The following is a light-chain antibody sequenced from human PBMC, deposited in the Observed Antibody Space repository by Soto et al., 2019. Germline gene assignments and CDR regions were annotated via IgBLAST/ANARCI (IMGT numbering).Light chain of an antibody. J-gene: IGKJ1*01. CDR3: MKGTHWPPT. Sequence: DVVMTQSPLSLPVTLGQPASISCRSSQSLVYNDGNTYLTWFQQRPGQSPRRLIYKVSNRDSGVPDRFSGSGSGTDFTLEISRVEAEDVGVYSCMKGTHWPPTFGQGTKV. CDR1: QSLVYNDGNTY. CDR2: KVS. V-gene: IGKV2-30*01.